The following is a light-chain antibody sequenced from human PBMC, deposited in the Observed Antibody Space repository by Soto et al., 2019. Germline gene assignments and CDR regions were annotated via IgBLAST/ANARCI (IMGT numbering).Light chain of an antibody. CDR2: LGS. J-gene: IGKJ4*01. Sequence: DIVMTQSPLSLPVTPGEPASISCRSSQILLYSNGYNHVDWYLQKPVQPPQLLIFLGSSLASGVPDRFNGSGSGTEFTLRITTVEAEDVGDYSCMQVLPTPRTFGGANNLAIK. CDR1: QILLYSNGYNH. CDR3: MQVLPTPRT. V-gene: IGKV2-28*01.